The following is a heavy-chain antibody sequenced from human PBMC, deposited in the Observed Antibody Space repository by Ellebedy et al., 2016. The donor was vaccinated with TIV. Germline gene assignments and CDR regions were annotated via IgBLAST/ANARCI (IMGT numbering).Heavy chain of an antibody. CDR3: ARQRKASDPLYSYGLGL. Sequence: MPSETLSLTCDVYGGSFSGYYWSWIRQPPGKGLEWIGEINHSGRINYNPSLKSRVTISVDTSKNQFSLKLSSVTAADTAVYYCARQRKASDPLYSYGLGLWGQGTLVTVSS. V-gene: IGHV4-34*01. D-gene: IGHD5-18*01. CDR2: INHSGRI. CDR1: GGSFSGYY. J-gene: IGHJ5*02.